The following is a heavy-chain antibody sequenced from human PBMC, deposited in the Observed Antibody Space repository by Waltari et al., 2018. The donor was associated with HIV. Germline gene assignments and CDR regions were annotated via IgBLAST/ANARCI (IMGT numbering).Heavy chain of an antibody. CDR3: ARPMPNYYDSSGYSWYFDY. D-gene: IGHD3-22*01. CDR1: GGSISSSSYY. CDR2: IYYIGST. Sequence: QLQLQESGPGLVKPSETLSLTCTVSGGSISSSSYYWGWIRQPPGKGLEWIGSIYYIGSTYYNPSLKSRVTISVDTSKNQFSLKLSSVTAADTAVYYCARPMPNYYDSSGYSWYFDYWGQGTLVTVSS. V-gene: IGHV4-39*01. J-gene: IGHJ4*02.